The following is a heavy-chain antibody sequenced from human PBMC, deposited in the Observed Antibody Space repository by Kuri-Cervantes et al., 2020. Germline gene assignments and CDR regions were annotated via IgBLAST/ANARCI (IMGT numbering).Heavy chain of an antibody. CDR3: ARARVMYYYDSSGRIDY. CDR2: ISWNSGSI. D-gene: IGHD3-22*01. V-gene: IGHV3-9*01. Sequence: SLKISCAASGFTFDDYAMHWVRQAPGKGLKWVSGISWNSGSIGYADSVKGRFTISRDNAKNSLYLQMNSLRAEDTAVYYCARARVMYYYDSSGRIDYWGQGTLVTVSS. J-gene: IGHJ4*02. CDR1: GFTFDDYA.